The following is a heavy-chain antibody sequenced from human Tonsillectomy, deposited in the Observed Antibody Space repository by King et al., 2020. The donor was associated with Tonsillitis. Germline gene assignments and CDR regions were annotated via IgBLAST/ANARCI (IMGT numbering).Heavy chain of an antibody. CDR3: ARETTLYDFWSGFYD. V-gene: IGHV6-1*01. J-gene: IGHJ4*02. CDR1: GDSVSNNSAA. Sequence: VQLQQSGPGLVKPSQTLSLTCAISGDSVSNNSAAWNWIRQSPSRGLEWLGRTYYRPKWYNDYAVSVKSRITINPDTSKNQFSLQLNSVTPEDTAGYYCARETTLYDFWSGFYDWGQGTLVTVSS. CDR2: TYYRPKWYN. D-gene: IGHD3-3*01.